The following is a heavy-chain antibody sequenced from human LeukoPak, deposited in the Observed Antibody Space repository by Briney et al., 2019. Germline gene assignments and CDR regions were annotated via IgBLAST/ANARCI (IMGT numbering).Heavy chain of an antibody. Sequence: GGSLRLSCAASGFTFSSYWMSWVRQAPGKGLEWVANIKQDGSEKYYVDSVKGRFTISRDNAKNSLYLQMNSLRAEDTAVYYCAREVGGCSGGSCYSTYFDYWGQGTLVTVSS. D-gene: IGHD2-15*01. J-gene: IGHJ4*02. CDR2: IKQDGSEK. CDR1: GFTFSSYW. V-gene: IGHV3-7*01. CDR3: AREVGGCSGGSCYSTYFDY.